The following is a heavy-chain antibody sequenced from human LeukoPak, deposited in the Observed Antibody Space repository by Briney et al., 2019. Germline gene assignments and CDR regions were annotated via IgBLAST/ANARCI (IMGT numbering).Heavy chain of an antibody. D-gene: IGHD6-13*01. V-gene: IGHV3-9*01. Sequence: PGRSLRLSCAASGFTFDDYAMHWVRQAPGKGLEWVSGISWNSGSIGYADSVKGRFTISRDNAKNSLYLQMNSLRAEDTAVYYCAKFIAAAGTGYYFDYWGQGTLVTVSS. CDR2: ISWNSGSI. CDR1: GFTFDDYA. J-gene: IGHJ4*02. CDR3: AKFIAAAGTGYYFDY.